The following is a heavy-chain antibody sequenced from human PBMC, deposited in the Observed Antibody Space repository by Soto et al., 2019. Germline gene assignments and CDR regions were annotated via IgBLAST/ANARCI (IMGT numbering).Heavy chain of an antibody. V-gene: IGHV4-39*01. CDR1: GGSISSSSYY. CDR2: IYYSGST. CDR3: ARHYYGSGSYYRPLNWFDP. J-gene: IGHJ5*02. Sequence: SETLSLTCTVSGGSISSSSYYWGWIRQPPGKGLEWIGSIYYSGSTYYNPSLKSRVTISVDTSKNQFSLKLSSVTAADTAVYYCARHYYGSGSYYRPLNWFDPWGQGTLVTVS. D-gene: IGHD3-10*01.